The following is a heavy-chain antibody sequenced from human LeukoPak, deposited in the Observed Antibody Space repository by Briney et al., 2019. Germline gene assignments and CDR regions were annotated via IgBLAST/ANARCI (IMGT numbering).Heavy chain of an antibody. D-gene: IGHD3-16*01. J-gene: IGHJ4*02. CDR1: GGSLSIFY. V-gene: IGHV4-59*01. CDR2: IYYNGST. CDR3: ARGVGFRLGDPRSLFDC. Sequence: SETLSLTCTVSGGSLSIFYWSWIRQPPGKGLEWIGSIYYNGSTYYNPSLKSRVTISVDTSKNQFSLNLSSVTAADTAVFYCARGVGFRLGDPRSLFDCWGQGTLVTVSS.